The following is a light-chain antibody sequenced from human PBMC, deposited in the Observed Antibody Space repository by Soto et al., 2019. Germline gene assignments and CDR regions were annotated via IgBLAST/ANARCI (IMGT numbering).Light chain of an antibody. CDR2: GAS. CDR3: QEYNNLPPT. J-gene: IGKJ5*01. V-gene: IGKV3-15*01. CDR1: QSVSSN. Sequence: EIVMTQSPATLSVSPGERTTLSCRASQSVSSNLAWYQQKPGQAPRLLIYGASTRATGIPARFSGSGSGTEFHLTISSLQSEDFAVYYCQEYNNLPPTFGQGTRLEIK.